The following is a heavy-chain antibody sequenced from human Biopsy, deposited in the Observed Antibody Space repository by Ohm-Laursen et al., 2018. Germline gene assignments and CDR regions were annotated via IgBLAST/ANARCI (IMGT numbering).Heavy chain of an antibody. D-gene: IGHD3-10*01. CDR2: INPSGSDA. CDR1: GYTFTNYY. Sequence: SVKVSCKASGYTFTNYYMHWVRQAPGQGLEWMGIINPSGSDATYAQKFQGRVTMTRDTSTSTAYMDLSSLRSEDPAVYDCAADSGSGSHFRFDYWGQGALVSVSS. CDR3: AADSGSGSHFRFDY. J-gene: IGHJ4*02. V-gene: IGHV1-46*01.